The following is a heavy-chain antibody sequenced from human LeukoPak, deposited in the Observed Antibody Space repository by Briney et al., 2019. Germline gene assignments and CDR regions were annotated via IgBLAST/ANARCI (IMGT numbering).Heavy chain of an antibody. CDR2: ISSSGSTI. V-gene: IGHV3-11*04. CDR3: ARDRYSYGYKPYDY. Sequence: NPGGSLRLSCAASGFTFSDYYMSWIRQAPGKGLEWVSYISSSGSTIYYADSVKGRFTISRDNAKNSLYLQMNRLRAEDTAVYYCARDRYSYGYKPYDYWGQGTLVTVSS. D-gene: IGHD5-18*01. J-gene: IGHJ4*02. CDR1: GFTFSDYY.